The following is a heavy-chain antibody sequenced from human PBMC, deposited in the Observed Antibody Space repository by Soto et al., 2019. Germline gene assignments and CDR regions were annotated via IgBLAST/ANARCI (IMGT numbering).Heavy chain of an antibody. CDR3: ARSALNYDILTGYPNWFYP. J-gene: IGHJ5*02. Sequence: EVQLVQSGAEVKKPGESLKISCKGSGYSFTSYWIGWVRQMPGKGLEWMGIICPGDSDTRYSPSFQGQVTISADKSISTAYLQWSSLKASDTAMYYCARSALNYDILTGYPNWFYPWGQGTLVTVSS. V-gene: IGHV5-51*01. CDR2: ICPGDSDT. CDR1: GYSFTSYW. D-gene: IGHD3-9*01.